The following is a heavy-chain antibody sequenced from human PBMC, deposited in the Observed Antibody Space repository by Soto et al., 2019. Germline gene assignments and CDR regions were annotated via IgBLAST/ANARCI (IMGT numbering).Heavy chain of an antibody. CDR1: GFSLSTSGVG. Sequence: QITLKESGPTLVKPTQTLTLTCTFSGFSLSTSGVGVGWIRQPPGKALEWLALVYWDDDKRYSPSLKSRLTITTDTSKSQVVLRMANMDPVDTATYYCARHMTTVGYFDYWGQGTLVTVSS. J-gene: IGHJ4*02. V-gene: IGHV2-5*02. CDR2: VYWDDDK. D-gene: IGHD4-17*01. CDR3: ARHMTTVGYFDY.